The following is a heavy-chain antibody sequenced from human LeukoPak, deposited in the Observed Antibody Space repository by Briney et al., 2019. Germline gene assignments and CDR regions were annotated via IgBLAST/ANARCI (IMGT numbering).Heavy chain of an antibody. D-gene: IGHD1-26*01. Sequence: GGSLRLSCAASGFTFSSYAMSWVRQAPGKGLEWVSAISGSGSSTYYADSVKGRFTISRDNSKNTLSLQMNSLRAEDTAVYYCAKRVDYSGNYYFGYWGQGTLVTVSS. V-gene: IGHV3-23*01. J-gene: IGHJ4*02. CDR2: ISGSGSST. CDR3: AKRVDYSGNYYFGY. CDR1: GFTFSSYA.